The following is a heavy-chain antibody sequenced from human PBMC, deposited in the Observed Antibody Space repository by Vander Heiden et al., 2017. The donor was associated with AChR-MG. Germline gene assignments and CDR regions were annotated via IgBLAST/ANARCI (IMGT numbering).Heavy chain of an antibody. Sequence: QVQLVQSGAEVKKPGASVKVSCKASGCTFTGYYTHWVRQAPGQGLEWMGWINPNSGGTNYAQKFQGRVTMTRDTSISTAYMELSRLRSDDTAVYYCARDGELLRASIPHWYYYGMDVWGQGTTVTVSS. J-gene: IGHJ6*02. CDR1: GCTFTGYY. CDR3: ARDGELLRASIPHWYYYGMDV. D-gene: IGHD1-26*01. CDR2: INPNSGGT. V-gene: IGHV1-2*02.